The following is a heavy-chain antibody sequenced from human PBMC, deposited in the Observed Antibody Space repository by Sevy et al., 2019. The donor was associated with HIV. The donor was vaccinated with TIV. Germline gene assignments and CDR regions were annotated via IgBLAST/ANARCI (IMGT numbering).Heavy chain of an antibody. J-gene: IGHJ4*02. CDR1: GGSISSYY. V-gene: IGHV4-59*01. Sequence: SETLSLTCSVSGGSISSYYWNWIRQPPGKGLERIGYIYSSGSTNYNPSLKSRVTISVDMSKNQFSLKLSSVTAADTAVYYRARSHLAFCGADCFYTYYFDSWGQGTLVTVSS. CDR2: IYSSGST. CDR3: ARSHLAFCGADCFYTYYFDS. D-gene: IGHD2-21*01.